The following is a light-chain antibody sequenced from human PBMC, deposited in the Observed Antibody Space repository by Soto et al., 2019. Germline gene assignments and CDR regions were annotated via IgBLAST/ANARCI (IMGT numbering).Light chain of an antibody. CDR3: HQFGSSPQT. V-gene: IGKV3-20*01. Sequence: EFVLTQSPGTLSLSPGEGATLSCRASQSLSSNYLAWYHQKPGQAPRLLISGISRRAAGIPDRFSGSGSRTDFTLIITRLEAEDFAVYFCHQFGSSPQTFGHGTKVDIK. CDR2: GIS. J-gene: IGKJ1*01. CDR1: QSLSSNY.